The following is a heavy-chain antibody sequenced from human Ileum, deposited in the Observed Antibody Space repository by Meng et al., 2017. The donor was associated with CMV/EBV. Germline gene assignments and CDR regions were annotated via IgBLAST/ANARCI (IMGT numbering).Heavy chain of an antibody. V-gene: IGHV3-30-3*01. CDR2: ISYDGSNK. D-gene: IGHD3-16*02. CDR1: GFTFSSYA. CDR3: ARDRYDAFDI. J-gene: IGHJ3*02. Sequence: GGSLRLSCAASGFTFSSYAMHWVRQAPGKGLEWVAVISYDGSNKYYADSVKGRFTISRDNSKNTLYLQMNSLRAEDTAVYYCARDRYDAFDIWGQGRMVTVSS.